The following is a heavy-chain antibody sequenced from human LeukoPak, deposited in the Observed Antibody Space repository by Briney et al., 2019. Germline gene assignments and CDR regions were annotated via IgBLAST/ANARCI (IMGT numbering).Heavy chain of an antibody. Sequence: ASVKVSCKASGYTFTSYGISWVRQAPGQGLEWMGWISAYNGNTNYAQKFQGRVTMTRDTSISTAYMELSRLRSDDTAVYYCARGAGSTYYYYYYMDVWGKGTTVTVSS. CDR1: GYTFTSYG. CDR2: ISAYNGNT. J-gene: IGHJ6*03. D-gene: IGHD3-10*01. V-gene: IGHV1-18*01. CDR3: ARGAGSTYYYYYYMDV.